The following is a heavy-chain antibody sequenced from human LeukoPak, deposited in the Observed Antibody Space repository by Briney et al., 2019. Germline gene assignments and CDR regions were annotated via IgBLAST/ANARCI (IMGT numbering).Heavy chain of an antibody. V-gene: IGHV4-39*07. Sequence: SETLSLTCTVSGGSISTSNYYWGWIRQPPGKGLEWIGNIFYSGSTYYSPSLKSRVTISLDTSRNQFSLKLNSVTAADTAVYYCARGGWGSFDYWGQGTLVTVSS. CDR1: GGSISTSNYY. CDR3: ARGGWGSFDY. D-gene: IGHD1-26*01. CDR2: IFYSGST. J-gene: IGHJ4*02.